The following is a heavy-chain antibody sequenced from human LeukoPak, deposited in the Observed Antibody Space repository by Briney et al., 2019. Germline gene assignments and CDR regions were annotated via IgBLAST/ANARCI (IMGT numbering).Heavy chain of an antibody. CDR3: ARALPIDY. J-gene: IGHJ4*01. Sequence: GGSLRLSCTASGFTFGDYVMSWVRQAPGKGLEWVGFIRSKAYGGTTEFAASVKGRFTISRDDSKSIAYLQMNSLKTEDTAVYYCARALPIDYWGHGTLVTVSS. V-gene: IGHV3-49*04. CDR1: GFTFGDYV. CDR2: IRSKAYGGTT. D-gene: IGHD3-10*01.